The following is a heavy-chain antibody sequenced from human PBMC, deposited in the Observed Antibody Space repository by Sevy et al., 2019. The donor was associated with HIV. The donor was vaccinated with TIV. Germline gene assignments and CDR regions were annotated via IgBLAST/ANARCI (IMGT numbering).Heavy chain of an antibody. CDR2: FDPEDGET. CDR1: GSTLTRLA. CDR3: ATTKDYYDSSGSPFDD. J-gene: IGHJ4*02. D-gene: IGHD3-22*01. V-gene: IGHV1-24*01. Sequence: ASVKVSCKVCGSTLTRLAIHWVRQAPGKGPEWMGSFDPEDGETIYSQKFQGRVTMTEDTSTDTGYMELSSLRSEDTAVYYCATTKDYYDSSGSPFDDWGQGTLVTVSS.